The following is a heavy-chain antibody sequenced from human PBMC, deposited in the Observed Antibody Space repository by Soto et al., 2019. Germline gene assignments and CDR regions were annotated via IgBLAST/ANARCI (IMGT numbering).Heavy chain of an antibody. CDR3: ARGDYNFWSGYSIRPPADY. D-gene: IGHD3-3*01. CDR2: ISAYNGNT. V-gene: IGHV1-18*01. CDR1: GYTFTSYG. J-gene: IGHJ4*02. Sequence: ASVKVSCKASGYTFTSYGISWVRQAPGQGLEWMGWISAYNGNTNYAQKLQGRATMTTDTSTSTAYMELRSLRSDDTAVYYCARGDYNFWSGYSIRPPADYWGQGTLVTVSS.